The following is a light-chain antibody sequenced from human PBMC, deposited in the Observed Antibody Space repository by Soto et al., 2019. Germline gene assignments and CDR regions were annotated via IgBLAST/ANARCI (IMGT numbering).Light chain of an antibody. CDR1: QGISTY. J-gene: IGKJ4*01. V-gene: IGKV1-27*01. CDR3: QKYNSAPPLT. CDR2: AAS. Sequence: DIQMTQSPSSLSASVGDRVTITCRASQGISTYFAWYQQKPGKVPKLLIYAASTLQSGVPSRISGSGSATDFTLSISSLQPEDVATYYCQKYNSAPPLTFGGGTKMEIK.